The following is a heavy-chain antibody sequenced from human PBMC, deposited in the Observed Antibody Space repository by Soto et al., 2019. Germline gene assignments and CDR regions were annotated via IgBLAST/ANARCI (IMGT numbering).Heavy chain of an antibody. Sequence: SETLSLTCTVSGDSISSYYWSWVRQPPGKGLEWIGYIYYSGSTNYNPSLNSRVTISVDMSKNQVSLKLTSVTAADTAVYYCARTQFLQWFTYYFDYWGQGTLVTVSS. CDR2: IYYSGST. D-gene: IGHD3-3*01. CDR3: ARTQFLQWFTYYFDY. CDR1: GDSISSYY. J-gene: IGHJ4*02. V-gene: IGHV4-59*01.